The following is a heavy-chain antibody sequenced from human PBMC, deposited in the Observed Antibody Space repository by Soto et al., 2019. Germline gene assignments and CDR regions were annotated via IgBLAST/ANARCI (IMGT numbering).Heavy chain of an antibody. J-gene: IGHJ6*02. Sequence: SVKVSCKASGGTFSSYAISWVRQAPGQGLEWMGGIIPIFGTANYAQKFQGRVTITADESTSTAYRELSSLRSEDTAVYYCARVLRSLYNWNYRYYYYYGMDVWGQGTTVTVSS. CDR1: GGTFSSYA. CDR3: ARVLRSLYNWNYRYYYYYGMDV. CDR2: IIPIFGTA. D-gene: IGHD1-7*01. V-gene: IGHV1-69*13.